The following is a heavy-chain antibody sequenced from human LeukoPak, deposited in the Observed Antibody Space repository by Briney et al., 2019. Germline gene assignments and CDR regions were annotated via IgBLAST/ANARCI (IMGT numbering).Heavy chain of an antibody. CDR1: GGSTNTYY. CDR3: ARHNSVARNIVEVPAVVRLPKYFDS. CDR2: IYTSGST. Sequence: PSETLSLTCTVSGGSTNTYYWTWIRQPAGRGLEWIGLIYTSGSTNYNPSLKSRVTISVDTSKNQFSLRLSSVTAADTAVYYCARHNSVARNIVEVPAVVRLPKYFDSWGQGTLVTVSS. J-gene: IGHJ4*02. V-gene: IGHV4-4*07. D-gene: IGHD2-2*01.